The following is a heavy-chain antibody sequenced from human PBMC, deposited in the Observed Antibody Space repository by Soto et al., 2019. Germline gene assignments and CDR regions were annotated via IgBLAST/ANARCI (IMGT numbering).Heavy chain of an antibody. D-gene: IGHD3-22*01. CDR2: ISSSSSYI. CDR1: GFTFSSYS. Sequence: GGSLRLSCAASGFTFSSYSMNWVRQAPGKGLEWVSSISSSSSYIYYADSVKGRFTISRDNAKNSLYLQMNSLRAEDTAVYHCARDPTPDRIVVVIVDAFDIWGQGTMVTVSS. J-gene: IGHJ3*02. V-gene: IGHV3-21*01. CDR3: ARDPTPDRIVVVIVDAFDI.